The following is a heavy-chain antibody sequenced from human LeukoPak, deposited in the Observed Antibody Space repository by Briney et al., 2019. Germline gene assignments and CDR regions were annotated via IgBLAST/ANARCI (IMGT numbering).Heavy chain of an antibody. V-gene: IGHV3-21*01. CDR2: ISSSSSYI. J-gene: IGHJ4*02. CDR3: ARSTRSWGTAAPAEY. CDR1: GFTFSSYS. D-gene: IGHD6-13*01. Sequence: GGSLRLSCAASGFTFSSYSMNWVRQAPGKGLEWVSSISSSSSYIYYADSVKGRFTISRDNAKNSLYLQMNSLRAEDTAVYYCARSTRSWGTAAPAEYWGQGTLVTVSS.